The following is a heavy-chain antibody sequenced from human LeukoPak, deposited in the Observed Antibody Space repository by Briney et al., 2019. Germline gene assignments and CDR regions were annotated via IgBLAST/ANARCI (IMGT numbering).Heavy chain of an antibody. Sequence: SQTLSLTCTVSGGSISSGDYYWSWIRQPPGKGLECIGYIYYSGSTYYNPSLKSRVTISVDTSKNQFSLKLSSVTAADTAVYYCARGKPDMTYGYYFDYWGQGTLVTVSS. CDR2: IYYSGST. D-gene: IGHD4-17*01. CDR1: GGSISSGDYY. J-gene: IGHJ4*02. V-gene: IGHV4-30-4*01. CDR3: ARGKPDMTYGYYFDY.